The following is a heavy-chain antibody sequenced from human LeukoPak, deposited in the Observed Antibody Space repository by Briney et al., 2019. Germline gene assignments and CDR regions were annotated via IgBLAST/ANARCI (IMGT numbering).Heavy chain of an antibody. V-gene: IGHV1-8*01. D-gene: IGHD4-11*01. CDR1: GYTFTSYD. CDR2: MNPNSGNT. CDR3: ARVKRGYGNYALGY. J-gene: IGHJ4*02. Sequence: ASVKVSCKASGYTFTSYDINWVRQATGQGLEWMGWMNPNSGNTGYAQKFQGRVTMTRNTSMSTAYMELSSLRSEDTAVYYCARVKRGYGNYALGYWGQGTLVTVSS.